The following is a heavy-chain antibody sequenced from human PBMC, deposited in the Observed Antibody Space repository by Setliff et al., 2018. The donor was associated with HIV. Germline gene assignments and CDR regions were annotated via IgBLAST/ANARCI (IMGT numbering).Heavy chain of an antibody. CDR2: IKGNTDGWAT. CDR1: GLSFSHAW. J-gene: IGHJ6*03. D-gene: IGHD1-26*01. Sequence: GGSLRLSCAVSGLSFSHAWMSWVRQTPGKGLEWVGRIKGNTDGWATDYGAPVKDRFTISRDDSESMVYLEMNSLKTEDTAVYYCSWVGATPDLHYYFMAVWGRGTTVTVSS. CDR3: SWVGATPDLHYYFMAV. V-gene: IGHV3-15*01.